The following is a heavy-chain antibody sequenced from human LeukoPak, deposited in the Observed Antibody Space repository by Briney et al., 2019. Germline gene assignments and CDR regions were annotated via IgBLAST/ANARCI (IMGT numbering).Heavy chain of an antibody. CDR3: ARIAVAGTKTYYFDY. D-gene: IGHD6-19*01. V-gene: IGHV1-18*04. CDR2: ISAYNGNT. Sequence: ASVKVSCKASGYTFTSYGTSWVRQAPGQGLEWTGWISAYNGNTNYAQKLQGRVTMTTDTSTSTAYMELRSLRSDDTAVYYCARIAVAGTKTYYFDYWGQGTLVTVSS. CDR1: GYTFTSYG. J-gene: IGHJ4*02.